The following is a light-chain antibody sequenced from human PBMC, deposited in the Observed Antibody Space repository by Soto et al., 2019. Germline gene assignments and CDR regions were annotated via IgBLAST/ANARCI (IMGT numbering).Light chain of an antibody. V-gene: IGLV2-14*01. J-gene: IGLJ1*01. CDR3: ISYTGSSTSYV. CDR2: GVS. Sequence: QSALTQPASVPGSPGQSITISCSGTRSDIGSYNYVAWYQQFPGKTPKILIYGVSNRPSGVSSRFSGSKSGNTASLTISGLRAEDEADYYCISYTGSSTSYVFGSGTKVTVL. CDR1: RSDIGSYNY.